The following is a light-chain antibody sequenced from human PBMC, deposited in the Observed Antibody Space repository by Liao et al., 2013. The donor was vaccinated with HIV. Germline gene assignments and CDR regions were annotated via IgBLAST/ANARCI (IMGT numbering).Light chain of an antibody. Sequence: SYELTQPPSVSVSPGQTASITCSGDKLGNKYACWYQVKPGQSPVLVISQDNKRPSGIPERFSGSNSGNTATLTISGTQPMDEADYYCQTWDNNINYVFGTGTKVTVL. J-gene: IGLJ1*01. CDR1: KLGNKY. V-gene: IGLV3-1*01. CDR3: QTWDNNINYV. CDR2: QDN.